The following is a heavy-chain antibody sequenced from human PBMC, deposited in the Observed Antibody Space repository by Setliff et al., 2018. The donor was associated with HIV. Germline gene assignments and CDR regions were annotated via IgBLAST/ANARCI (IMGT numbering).Heavy chain of an antibody. J-gene: IGHJ3*02. CDR1: GGTFSSYA. D-gene: IGHD1-26*01. Sequence: SLKVSCKASGGTFSSYAISWVRQAPGQGLEWIGGIIPIFGTANYAQKFQGRVTITTDESTGTTYMELSSLRSEDTAVYYCAREVGTYSGSYAVADGFDIWGQGTMVTVSS. V-gene: IGHV1-69*05. CDR3: AREVGTYSGSYAVADGFDI. CDR2: IIPIFGTA.